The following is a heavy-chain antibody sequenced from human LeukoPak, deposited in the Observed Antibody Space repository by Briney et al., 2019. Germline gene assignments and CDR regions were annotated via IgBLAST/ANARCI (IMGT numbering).Heavy chain of an antibody. D-gene: IGHD1-26*01. V-gene: IGHV1-69*01. Sequence: SVKVSCKASGGTFSSYAISWVRQAPGQGLEWMGGIIPIFGTANYAQKFQGRVTITADESTSTAYMELSSLRSEDTAVYYCAREATSLSRSWFDPWGQGTLVTVSS. J-gene: IGHJ5*02. CDR1: GGTFSSYA. CDR2: IIPIFGTA. CDR3: AREATSLSRSWFDP.